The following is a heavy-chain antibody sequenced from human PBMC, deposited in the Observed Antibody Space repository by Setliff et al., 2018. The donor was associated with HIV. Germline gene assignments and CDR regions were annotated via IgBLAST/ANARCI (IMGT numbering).Heavy chain of an antibody. CDR2: VSSRGDT. D-gene: IGHD5-12*01. CDR1: DSGTYY. Sequence: KPSETLSLTCTVSDSGTYYWSWIRQPAGKGLEWIGRVSSRGDTNYNPSLKSRVTMSVDTSKNQFSLKLTSVTASDTAVYYCASDISPDDGYNRLHYFDYWGQGTLVTVSS. J-gene: IGHJ4*02. V-gene: IGHV4-4*07. CDR3: ASDISPDDGYNRLHYFDY.